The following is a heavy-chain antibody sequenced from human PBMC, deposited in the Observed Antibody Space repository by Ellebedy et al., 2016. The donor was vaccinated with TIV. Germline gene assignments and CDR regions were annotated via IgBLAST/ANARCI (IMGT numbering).Heavy chain of an antibody. V-gene: IGHV5-10-1*01. CDR1: GYSFTTYW. J-gene: IGHJ4*02. CDR2: IDPSDSYT. D-gene: IGHD5-18*01. CDR3: ARHMNTAMTNDY. Sequence: GESLKISCKGSGYSFTTYWISWVRQMPGKGLEWMGRIDPSDSYTNYSPSFQGHVTISAAKSISTAYLQWSSLKASDTAIYYCARHMNTAMTNDYWGQGTLVTVSS.